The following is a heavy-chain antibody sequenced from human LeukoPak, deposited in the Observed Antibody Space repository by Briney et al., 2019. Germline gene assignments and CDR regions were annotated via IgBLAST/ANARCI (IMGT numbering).Heavy chain of an antibody. Sequence: SGPTLVNPTQTLTLTCTFSGFSISTSGVGVGWIRQPPGKALEWLAVIYGGDDKRFSPSLKSRLTITKDTSKNQVILTMTNMDPVDTATYYCASLFFTWGGFDYWGQGTLVTVSS. D-gene: IGHD7-27*01. CDR1: GFSISTSGVG. V-gene: IGHV2-5*02. CDR2: IYGGDDK. J-gene: IGHJ4*02. CDR3: ASLFFTWGGFDY.